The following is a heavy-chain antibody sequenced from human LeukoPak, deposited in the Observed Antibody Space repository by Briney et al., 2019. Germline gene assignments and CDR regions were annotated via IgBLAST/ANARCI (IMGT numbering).Heavy chain of an antibody. Sequence: GGSLRLSCAASGFTFSDYYMSWIRQAPGRGLEWVSYISSSSSYTNYADSVKGRFTISRDNAKNSLYLQMNSLRAEDTAVYYCARDVAAAGEADYYYYGMDVWGKGTTVTVSS. CDR3: ARDVAAAGEADYYYYGMDV. J-gene: IGHJ6*04. V-gene: IGHV3-11*06. CDR1: GFTFSDYY. CDR2: ISSSSSYT. D-gene: IGHD6-13*01.